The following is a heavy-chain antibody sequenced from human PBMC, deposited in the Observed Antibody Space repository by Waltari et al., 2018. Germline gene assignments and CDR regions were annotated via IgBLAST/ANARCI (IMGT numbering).Heavy chain of an antibody. V-gene: IGHV1-69*01. CDR3: ASGSGYYRGYYYYYGMDV. CDR1: GGTFSSYA. D-gene: IGHD3-3*01. Sequence: QVQLVQSGAEVKKPGSSVKVSCKASGGTFSSYAISWVRQAPGQGLEWMGGIIPIFGTANYAQKFQGRVTITADESTSTAYMELSSLRSEDTAVYYCASGSGYYRGYYYYYGMDVWGQGTTVTVSS. CDR2: IIPIFGTA. J-gene: IGHJ6*02.